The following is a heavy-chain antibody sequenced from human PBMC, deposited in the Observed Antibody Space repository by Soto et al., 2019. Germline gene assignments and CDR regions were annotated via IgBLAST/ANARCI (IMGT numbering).Heavy chain of an antibody. V-gene: IGHV4-34*01. Sequence: SETLSLTCAVYGGSFSGYYWSWIRQPPGKGLEWIGEINHSGSTSYNPSLKSRVTISIDTSKNQFSLKLNSVTAADTAVYYCARGPAVDYYYGMDVWGQGTTVTVSS. CDR3: ARGPAVDYYYGMDV. D-gene: IGHD6-19*01. CDR2: INHSGST. J-gene: IGHJ6*02. CDR1: GGSFSGYY.